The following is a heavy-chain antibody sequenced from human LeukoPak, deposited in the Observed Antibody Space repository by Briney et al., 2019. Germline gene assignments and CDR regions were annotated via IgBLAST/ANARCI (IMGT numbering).Heavy chain of an antibody. D-gene: IGHD3-10*02. CDR3: AELGITMIGGV. CDR2: ISGSGGST. J-gene: IGHJ6*04. CDR1: GFTFSSYA. Sequence: GGSLRLSCAASGFTFSSYAMNWVRQAPGKGLEWVSAISGSGGSTYYADSVKGRFTISRDNSKNTLYLQMISLRAEDTAVYYCAELGITMIGGVWGKGTTVTISS. V-gene: IGHV3-23*01.